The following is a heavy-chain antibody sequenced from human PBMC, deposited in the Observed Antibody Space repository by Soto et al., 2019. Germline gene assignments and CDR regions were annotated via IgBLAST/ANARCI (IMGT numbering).Heavy chain of an antibody. J-gene: IGHJ4*02. D-gene: IGHD4-17*01. V-gene: IGHV1-69*01. Sequence: VQLVQSGTEVKKPGSSVRVSCKASGGPFSTLAVSWVRQAPGQGLEWMGGIIPIFGRPVYAQKFQGRVTITADESTSIVYMELGSLSSDDTAVYYCARAPYEDYAVPEPNYFDSWGQGTLVTVSS. CDR3: ARAPYEDYAVPEPNYFDS. CDR1: GGPFSTLA. CDR2: IIPIFGRP.